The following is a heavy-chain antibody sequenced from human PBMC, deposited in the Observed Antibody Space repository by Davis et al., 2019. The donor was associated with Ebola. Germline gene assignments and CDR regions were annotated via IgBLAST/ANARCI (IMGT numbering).Heavy chain of an antibody. J-gene: IGHJ4*02. Sequence: SVKVSCKASGYTFTGYYMHWVRQAPGQGLEWMGGIIPIFGTANYAQKFQGRVTITRDTSASTAYMELSSLRSEDTAVYYCARVGAVATFDYWGQGTLVTVSS. CDR2: IIPIFGTA. D-gene: IGHD6-19*01. V-gene: IGHV1-69*05. CDR3: ARVGAVATFDY. CDR1: GYTFTGYY.